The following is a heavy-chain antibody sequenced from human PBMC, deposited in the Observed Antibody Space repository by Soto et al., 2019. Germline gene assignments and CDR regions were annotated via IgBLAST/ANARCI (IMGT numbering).Heavy chain of an antibody. J-gene: IGHJ3*02. CDR2: IGTAGDT. CDR3: ARGPTEYCSGGSCYRDGAFDI. D-gene: IGHD2-15*01. CDR1: GFTFSSYD. V-gene: IGHV3-13*01. Sequence: EVQLVESGGGLVQPGGSPRLSCAASGFTFSSYDMHWVRQATGQGLEWVSAIGTAGDTYYPGSVKGRFTISRDNAKNSLYLQMNSLRAGDTAVYYCARGPTEYCSGGSCYRDGAFDIWGQGTMVTVSS.